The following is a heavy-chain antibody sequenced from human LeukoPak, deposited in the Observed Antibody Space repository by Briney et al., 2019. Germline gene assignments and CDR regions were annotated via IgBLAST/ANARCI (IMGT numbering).Heavy chain of an antibody. CDR3: AREYLEYGSGNDYFDY. V-gene: IGHV4-38-2*02. Sequence: PSETLSLTCTVSGYSIRSGHYWGWIRQPPGKGLEWIGNIFHSENTYYNPSLKSRVTISLDTSKNHFSLKVSSVTAADTAVYYCAREYLEYGSGNDYFDYWGQGTLVTVSS. D-gene: IGHD3-10*01. CDR1: GYSIRSGHY. J-gene: IGHJ4*02. CDR2: IFHSENT.